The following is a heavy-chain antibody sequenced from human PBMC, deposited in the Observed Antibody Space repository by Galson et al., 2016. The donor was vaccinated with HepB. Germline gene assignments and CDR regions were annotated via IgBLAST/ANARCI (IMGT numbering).Heavy chain of an antibody. Sequence: SLRLSCAASGFTFSSNWMHWVRQAPGKGLVWVSRINTDGSTTNYADSVKGRFTISRDNAKNTLFLQMNSLRAEDTAVYYCTRSLGATDYWGQGTLVTVSS. CDR1: GFTFSSNW. D-gene: IGHD1-26*01. J-gene: IGHJ4*02. V-gene: IGHV3-74*01. CDR2: INTDGSTT. CDR3: TRSLGATDY.